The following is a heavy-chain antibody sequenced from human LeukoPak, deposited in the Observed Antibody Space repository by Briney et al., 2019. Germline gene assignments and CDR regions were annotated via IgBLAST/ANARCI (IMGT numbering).Heavy chain of an antibody. D-gene: IGHD5-18*01. CDR2: IKKDGSQK. V-gene: IGHV3-7*03. CDR3: ARDLGIQAETFFDY. J-gene: IGHJ4*02. Sequence: PGGSLRLSCAASGFTFSNYWMNWVRQAPGKGLEWVANIKKDGSQKYYMDSVKGRFTVSRDNAKNSLSLLMNNLRAEDTAVYFCARDLGIQAETFFDYRGPGTLVTVSS. CDR1: GFTFSNYW.